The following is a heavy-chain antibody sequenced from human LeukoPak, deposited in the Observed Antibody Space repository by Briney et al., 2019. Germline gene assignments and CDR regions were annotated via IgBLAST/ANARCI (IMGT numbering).Heavy chain of an antibody. CDR2: INPYSGGT. CDR1: GYTFTGYY. Sequence: ASVKVSRKASGYTFTGYYMHWVRQAPGQGLEWMGWINPYSGGTNYAQKFQGRVTMTRDTPISTAFMELSRLRSDDTAVYYCARALDVLLWFGEFWGQGTLVTVSS. V-gene: IGHV1-2*02. CDR3: ARALDVLLWFGEF. D-gene: IGHD3-10*01. J-gene: IGHJ4*02.